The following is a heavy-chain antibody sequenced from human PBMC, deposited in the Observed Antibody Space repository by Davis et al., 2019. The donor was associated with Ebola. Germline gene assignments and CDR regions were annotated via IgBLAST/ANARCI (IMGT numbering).Heavy chain of an antibody. CDR2: ISSSGNNI. CDR1: GFIFSSYS. Sequence: GGSLRLSCEASGFIFSSYSMTWVRQAPGTGLEWVASISSSGNNIYSGDSVKGRFTISRDNAKNSLYLQMNSLRAEDTAVYYCARFSRGELENYWAQGTLVTVSS. J-gene: IGHJ4*02. V-gene: IGHV3-21*01. D-gene: IGHD3-10*01. CDR3: ARFSRGELENY.